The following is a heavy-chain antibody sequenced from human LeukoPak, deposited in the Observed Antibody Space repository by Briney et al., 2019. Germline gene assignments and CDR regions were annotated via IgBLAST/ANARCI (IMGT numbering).Heavy chain of an antibody. CDR1: GFTVSSNY. CDR3: AGCSLYYDFWRSYYPMDV. Sequence: GGSLRLSCAASGFTVSSNYMSWVRQAPGKGLEWVSVIYSGGSTYYADSVKGRFTISRDNSKNTLYLQMNSLRAEDTAVYYCAGCSLYYDFWRSYYPMDVWGKGTTVTVSS. V-gene: IGHV3-66*02. D-gene: IGHD3-3*01. J-gene: IGHJ6*04. CDR2: IYSGGST.